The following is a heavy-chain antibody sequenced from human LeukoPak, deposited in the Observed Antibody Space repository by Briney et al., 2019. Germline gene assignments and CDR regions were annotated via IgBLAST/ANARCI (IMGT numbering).Heavy chain of an antibody. CDR3: AREDGGKADI. D-gene: IGHD4-23*01. CDR2: ISSSNNTI. CDR1: GFTFSRYS. V-gene: IGHV3-48*02. J-gene: IGHJ3*02. Sequence: GGSLRLSCAASGFTFSRYSMNWVRQAPGKGLEWVSYISSSNNTIDYADSVKGRFSISRDNAKNSLYLQMKSLRDEDTAVYYCAREDGGKADIWGQGTMVTVSS.